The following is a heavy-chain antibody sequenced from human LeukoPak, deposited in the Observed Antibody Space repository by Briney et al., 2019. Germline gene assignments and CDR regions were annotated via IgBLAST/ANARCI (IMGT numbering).Heavy chain of an antibody. CDR3: ARDGGSYYYDSSGYSYFDY. CDR2: IYYSGST. CDR1: GGSISSYY. V-gene: IGHV4-59*12. J-gene: IGHJ4*02. Sequence: SSETLSLTCTVSGGSISSYYWSWIRQPPGKGLEWIGYIYYSGSTNYNPSLKSRVTISVDTSKNQFSLKLSSVTAADTAVYYCARDGGSYYYDSSGYSYFDYWGQGTLVAVSS. D-gene: IGHD3-22*01.